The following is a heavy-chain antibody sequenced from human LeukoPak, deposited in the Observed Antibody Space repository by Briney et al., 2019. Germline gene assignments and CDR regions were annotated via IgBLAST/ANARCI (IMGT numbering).Heavy chain of an antibody. CDR2: IYYSGST. CDR1: GGSISSYY. D-gene: IGHD6-13*01. V-gene: IGHV4-59*01. Sequence: SETLSLTCTVSGGSISSYYRSWIRQPPGKGLEWIGYIYYSGSTNYNPSLKSRVTISVDTSKNQFSLKLSSVTAADTAVYYCARGIAASDYWGQGTLVTVSS. CDR3: ARGIAASDY. J-gene: IGHJ4*02.